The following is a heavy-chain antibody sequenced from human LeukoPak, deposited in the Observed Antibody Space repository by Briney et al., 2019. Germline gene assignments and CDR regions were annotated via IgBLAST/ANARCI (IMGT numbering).Heavy chain of an antibody. CDR1: GFTFSSYG. V-gene: IGHV3-30*03. CDR3: ARDGVWYDCSGGSCHIYYFDY. D-gene: IGHD2-15*01. CDR2: ISYDGSNK. Sequence: PGRSLRLSCAASGFTFSSYGMHWVRQAPGKGLEWVAVISYDGSNKYYADSVKGRFTISRDNSKNTLYLQMNSLRAEDTAVYYCARDGVWYDCSGGSCHIYYFDYWGQGTLVTVSS. J-gene: IGHJ4*02.